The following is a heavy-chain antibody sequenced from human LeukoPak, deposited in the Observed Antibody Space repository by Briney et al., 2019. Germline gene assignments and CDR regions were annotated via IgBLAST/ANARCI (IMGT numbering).Heavy chain of an antibody. CDR2: ISYDGSNK. Sequence: GRSLRLSCAASGFTFSSYAMHWVRQAPGKGLEWVAVISYDGSNKYYADSVKGRFTISRDNSKNTLYLQMNSLRAEDTAVYYCAREPQQGLAAYYFDYWGQGTLVTVS. CDR1: GFTFSSYA. V-gene: IGHV3-30-3*01. D-gene: IGHD6-13*01. CDR3: AREPQQGLAAYYFDY. J-gene: IGHJ4*02.